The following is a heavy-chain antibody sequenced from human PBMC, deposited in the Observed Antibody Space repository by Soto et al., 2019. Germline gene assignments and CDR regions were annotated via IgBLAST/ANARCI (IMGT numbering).Heavy chain of an antibody. CDR3: ARAMANYFDY. D-gene: IGHD2-8*01. CDR2: IRDSGST. J-gene: IGHJ4*02. V-gene: IGHV4-31*03. CDR1: GGSVSSDDYS. Sequence: QAQLQESGPGLVKPSQTLSVTCTVSGGSVSSDDYSWSWIRQHPGKGLEWIGYIRDSGSTYYNPSLEGRVTISVDTSKNQFSLRLRSVTAADTAVYYCARAMANYFDYWGQGTLVTASS.